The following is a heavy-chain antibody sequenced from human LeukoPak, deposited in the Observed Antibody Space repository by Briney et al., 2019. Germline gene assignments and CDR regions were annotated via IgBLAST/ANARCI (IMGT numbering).Heavy chain of an antibody. Sequence: SETLSLTCTVSGYSISSGSFWGWIRQPPGKGLEWIGSIHYSGSTYHDPSLKSRVTVSLDTSKNQFSLKLSSVTATDTAVYYCARQLYSSGSYYAPMDVWGKGTTVTISS. V-gene: IGHV4-38-2*02. CDR1: GYSISSGSF. D-gene: IGHD3-10*01. CDR2: IHYSGST. J-gene: IGHJ6*03. CDR3: ARQLYSSGSYYAPMDV.